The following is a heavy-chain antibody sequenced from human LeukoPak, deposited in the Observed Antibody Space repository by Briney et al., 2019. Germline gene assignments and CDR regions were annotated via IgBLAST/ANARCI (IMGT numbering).Heavy chain of an antibody. J-gene: IGHJ5*02. CDR1: GFTFSSYS. D-gene: IGHD2-15*01. Sequence: PGGSLRLSCAASGFTFSSYSMNWVRQAPGKGLEWVSYISSSSSTIYYADSVKGRFTISRDNAKNSLYLQMNSPRAEDTAVYYCAREGCSGGSCYSGVNWFDPWGQGTLVTVSS. V-gene: IGHV3-48*04. CDR2: ISSSSSTI. CDR3: AREGCSGGSCYSGVNWFDP.